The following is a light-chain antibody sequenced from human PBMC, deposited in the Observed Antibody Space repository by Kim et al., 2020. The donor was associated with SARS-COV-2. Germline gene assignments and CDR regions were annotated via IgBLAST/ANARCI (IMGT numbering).Light chain of an antibody. CDR3: MQALQTPVYS. CDR2: LGS. J-gene: IGKJ2*03. Sequence: DIVMTQSPLSLPVTPGEPASISCRSSQSLLQSNGYNYLDWYLQKPGQSPQLLIYLGSNRASGVPDRFSGSGSGTDFTLKISRVEAEDVGVYYCMQALQTPVYSFGQGNKLEI. V-gene: IGKV2-28*01. CDR1: QSLLQSNGYNY.